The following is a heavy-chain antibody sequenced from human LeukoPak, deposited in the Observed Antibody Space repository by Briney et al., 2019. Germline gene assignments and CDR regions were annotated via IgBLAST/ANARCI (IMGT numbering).Heavy chain of an antibody. D-gene: IGHD5-24*01. J-gene: IGHJ4*02. Sequence: GGSLRLSCAASGFTFSSYWMHWVRQAPGKGLVWVSRINSDGSSTSYADSVKGRFTISRDSAKNTLYLQMNSLRAEDTAVYYCARVGGSDGYPYYFDYWGQGTLVTVSS. CDR1: GFTFSSYW. CDR2: INSDGSST. V-gene: IGHV3-74*01. CDR3: ARVGGSDGYPYYFDY.